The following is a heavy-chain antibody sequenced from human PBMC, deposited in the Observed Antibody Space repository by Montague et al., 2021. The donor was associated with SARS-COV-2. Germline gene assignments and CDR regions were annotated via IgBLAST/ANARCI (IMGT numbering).Heavy chain of an antibody. V-gene: IGHV3-66*01. CDR3: ARSIGGFAP. CDR2: LYGGGNS. CDR1: GFPFRTNY. J-gene: IGHJ5*02. Sequence: SLRLSCSASGFPFRTNYMSWVRQAPGKGLEWVAVLYGGGNSNYRDSVKCRFTLSRDNSKNKLYLQMKSLRAEDKALYYCARSIGGFAPWGQGTLVTVSS. D-gene: IGHD3-16*01.